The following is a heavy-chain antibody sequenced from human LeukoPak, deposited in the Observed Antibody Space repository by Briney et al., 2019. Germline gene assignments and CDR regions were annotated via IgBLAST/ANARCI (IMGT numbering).Heavy chain of an antibody. Sequence: PGGSLRLSCAASGFTFSSYDMNWLRQAPGKGLEWFSYIRSDGSPIYYADSVKGRSSISRDNAKNSLFLQMNSLRAEDTAVYHCARGREGGFDIWGQGTVVTVSS. CDR3: ARGREGGFDI. CDR2: IRSDGSPI. J-gene: IGHJ3*02. CDR1: GFTFSSYD. V-gene: IGHV3-48*03. D-gene: IGHD5-24*01.